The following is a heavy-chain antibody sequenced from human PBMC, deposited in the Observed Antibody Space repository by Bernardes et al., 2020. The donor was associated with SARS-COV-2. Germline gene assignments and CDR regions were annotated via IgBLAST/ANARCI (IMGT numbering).Heavy chain of an antibody. J-gene: IGHJ4*02. CDR3: ARSLDGSPEPDFDY. CDR1: GFTFRSYW. Sequence: GGSLRLSCAASGFTFRSYWMHWVRQAPGEGLVWVSRINGDGSSTTYADSVKGRFTISRDNAKNTLYLQMNSLRVEDTAVYFCARSLDGSPEPDFDYWGQGTLVTVSS. V-gene: IGHV3-74*01. CDR2: INGDGSST. D-gene: IGHD3-16*01.